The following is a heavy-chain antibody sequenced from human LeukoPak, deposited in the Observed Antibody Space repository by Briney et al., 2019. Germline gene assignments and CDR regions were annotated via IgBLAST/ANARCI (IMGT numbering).Heavy chain of an antibody. Sequence: ASVKVSCKASGYTFTSYYMHWVRQAPGQGLEWMGIINPSGGSTSYAQKFQGRVTMTRDTSTSTVYMELSSLRSEDTAVYYRAREGADCSSTSCYHYYYYGMDVWGQGTTVTVSS. CDR1: GYTFTSYY. J-gene: IGHJ6*02. CDR3: AREGADCSSTSCYHYYYYGMDV. D-gene: IGHD2-2*01. CDR2: INPSGGST. V-gene: IGHV1-46*01.